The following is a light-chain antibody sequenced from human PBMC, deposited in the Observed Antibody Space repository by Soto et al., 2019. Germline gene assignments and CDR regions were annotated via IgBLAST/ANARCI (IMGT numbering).Light chain of an antibody. CDR1: HSISRW. V-gene: IGKV1-5*01. J-gene: IGKJ4*02. Sequence: DIQMTQSPSTLSASVGDRVTITCRASHSISRWLAWYQQKPGKAPNLLIYDASSLEIGVPSRFSGSGSGTEFTLTISGLQPDDFATYYCQQYKSLLSFGGGTKVEIK. CDR2: DAS. CDR3: QQYKSLLS.